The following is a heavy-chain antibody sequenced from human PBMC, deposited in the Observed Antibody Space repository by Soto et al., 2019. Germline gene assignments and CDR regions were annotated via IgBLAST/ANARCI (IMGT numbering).Heavy chain of an antibody. V-gene: IGHV4-31*03. J-gene: IGHJ4*02. CDR3: ARQITMARGIDF. CDR2: VYFNENT. D-gene: IGHD3-10*01. CDR1: GGSISSGGSY. Sequence: NPSETLSPTCSISGGSISSGGSYWSWVRHRPGKGLEWIGYVYFNENTYYNPSLKSRVTISVGTSKSQFSLRLSSVTAADAAVYYCARQITMARGIDFWGPGISVTVSS.